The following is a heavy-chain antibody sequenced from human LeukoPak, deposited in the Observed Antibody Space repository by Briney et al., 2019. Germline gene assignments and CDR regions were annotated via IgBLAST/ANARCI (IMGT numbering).Heavy chain of an antibody. V-gene: IGHV1-8*01. J-gene: IGHJ6*02. CDR2: MNPNSGNT. D-gene: IGHD4-11*01. Sequence: ASVKVSCKASGYTFTDYDINWVRQAPGQGLEWMGWMNPNSGNTGYAQKFQGRVTMTKNTSISTAYLELSSLRSEDTAVYYCAGEKRCDYSNNYYYYGMDVWGQGTTVTVSS. CDR3: AGEKRCDYSNNYYYYGMDV. CDR1: GYTFTDYD.